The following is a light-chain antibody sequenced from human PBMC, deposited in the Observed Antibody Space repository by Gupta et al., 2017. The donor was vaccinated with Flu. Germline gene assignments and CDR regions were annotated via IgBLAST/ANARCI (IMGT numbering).Light chain of an antibody. CDR3: AVDWGSGVWV. J-gene: IGLJ3*02. CDR1: SGSVATDYV. V-gene: IGLV8-61*01. Sequence: TVTPTSGLSSGSVATDYVPTWYQQTPGQPPRTLIYSTNTRSAVVPDRFSGSILGNKAALTVAGAQADDEGHYYCAVDWGSGVWVFGGGTKVTVL. CDR2: STN.